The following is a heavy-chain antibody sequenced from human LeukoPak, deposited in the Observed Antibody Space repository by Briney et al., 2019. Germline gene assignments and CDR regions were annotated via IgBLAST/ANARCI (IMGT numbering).Heavy chain of an antibody. D-gene: IGHD4-11*01. CDR3: ARGLRTTVPYYFDY. CDR2: ISGGGGTT. J-gene: IGHJ4*02. CDR1: GFTFSNYA. Sequence: GGSLRLSCAASGFTFSNYAMTWVRQAPGRGLEWVSTISGGGGTTHYADSVKGRFIISRDNSKNTLSLQVNSLRAEDTAVYYCARGLRTTVPYYFDYWGQGTLVTVSS. V-gene: IGHV3-23*01.